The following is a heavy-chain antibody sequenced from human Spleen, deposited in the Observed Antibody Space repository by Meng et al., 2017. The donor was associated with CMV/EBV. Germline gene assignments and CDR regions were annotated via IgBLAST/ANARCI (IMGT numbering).Heavy chain of an antibody. CDR3: ARVLITMVRGGREVSGMDV. CDR2: IYSGGST. Sequence: GESLKISCAASGFTFSSYAMSWVRQAPGKGLEWVSVIYSGGSTYYADSVKGRFTISRDNSKNTLYLQMNSLRAEDTAVYYCARVLITMVRGGREVSGMDVWGQGTTVTVSS. D-gene: IGHD3-10*01. CDR1: GFTFSSYA. J-gene: IGHJ6*02. V-gene: IGHV3-53*01.